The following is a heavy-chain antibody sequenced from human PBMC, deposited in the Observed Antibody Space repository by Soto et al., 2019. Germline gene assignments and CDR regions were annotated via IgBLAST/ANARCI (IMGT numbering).Heavy chain of an antibody. J-gene: IGHJ1*01. CDR2: IYWDDDK. D-gene: IGHD3-22*01. CDR3: ADRGYDSRGYRYFQH. Sequence: QITLKESGPTLVKPTQTLTLTCTLSGLSLSTSGVGVGWIRQPPGKALEWLALIYWDDDKRYNPSLKSRLTVTKDTSKNQVVLTMTNMDPVDTATYDCADRGYDSRGYRYFQHWGQGTLVTVSS. CDR1: GLSLSTSGVG. V-gene: IGHV2-5*02.